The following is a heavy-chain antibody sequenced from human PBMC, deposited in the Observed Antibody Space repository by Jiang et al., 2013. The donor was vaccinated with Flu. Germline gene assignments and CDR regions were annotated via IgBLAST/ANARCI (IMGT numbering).Heavy chain of an antibody. CDR1: GFTFSDYG. CDR3: AKVGTGDYVVGGVDY. D-gene: IGHD4-17*01. CDR2: ISYDGTNK. Sequence: VQLVESGGGVVQPGRSLRLSCAASGFTFSDYGMHWVRQAPGKGLEWVAVISYDGTNKYYVDSVKGRFTISRDNSKNTLYLQMNSLRAEDTAVYYCAKVGTGDYVVGGVDYWGPGNPGHRLL. V-gene: IGHV3-30*18. J-gene: IGHJ4*02.